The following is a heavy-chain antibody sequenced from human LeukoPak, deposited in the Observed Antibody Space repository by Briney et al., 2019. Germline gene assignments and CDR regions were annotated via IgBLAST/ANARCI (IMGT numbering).Heavy chain of an antibody. CDR1: GFTFSSYW. J-gene: IGHJ4*02. D-gene: IGHD3-3*01. CDR3: AKGLDYDFWSGYY. Sequence: PGGSLRLSCAASGFTFSSYWMNWARQAPGKGLEWVSAISGSGGSTYYADSVKGRFTISRDNSKNTLYLQMNSLRAEDTAVYYCAKGLDYDFWSGYYWGQGTLVTVSS. V-gene: IGHV3-23*01. CDR2: ISGSGGST.